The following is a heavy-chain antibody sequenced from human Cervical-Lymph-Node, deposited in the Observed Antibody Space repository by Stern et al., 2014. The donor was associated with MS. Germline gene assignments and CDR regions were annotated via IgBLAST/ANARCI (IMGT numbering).Heavy chain of an antibody. CDR1: GFSFRNYY. D-gene: IGHD3-10*01. Sequence: QVQLVESGGGLVKPGGSLRLSCAASGFSFRNYYMRWIRQAPGKGLELVSYISSSGDHIDYADSVKGRFTISRDNAKNSLYLQMNSLRADDTAIYYCVRADGSTDDYWGQGTLVTVSS. CDR3: VRADGSTDDY. J-gene: IGHJ4*02. V-gene: IGHV3-11*01. CDR2: ISSSGDHI.